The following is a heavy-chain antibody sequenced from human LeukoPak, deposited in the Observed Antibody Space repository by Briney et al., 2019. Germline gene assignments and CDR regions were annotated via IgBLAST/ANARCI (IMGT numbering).Heavy chain of an antibody. CDR1: GFTFSSYE. D-gene: IGHD2/OR15-2a*01. CDR2: ITGSSTVI. Sequence: PGGSLRLSCAASGFTFSSYEMNWVRQAPGKGLEWVSSITGSSTVIYYTDSLKGRFTISRDNAKNSLYLQMSSLRAEDTAVYFCAWVVRAHYFQDAFDVWGQGTMVTVSS. CDR3: AWVVRAHYFQDAFDV. J-gene: IGHJ3*01. V-gene: IGHV3-21*01.